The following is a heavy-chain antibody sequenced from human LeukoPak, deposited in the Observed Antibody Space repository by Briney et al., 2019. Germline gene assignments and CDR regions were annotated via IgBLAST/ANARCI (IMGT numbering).Heavy chain of an antibody. J-gene: IGHJ6*02. D-gene: IGHD5-24*01. CDR3: AREMATIVKDYYYYGMDV. Sequence: ASVKVSCKASGYTFTGYYMHWVRQAPGQGLEWMGWINPNSGGTNYAQKFQGRVTMTRDTSTSTVYMELSSLRSEDTAVYYCAREMATIVKDYYYYGMDVWGQGTTVTVPS. V-gene: IGHV1-2*02. CDR2: INPNSGGT. CDR1: GYTFTGYY.